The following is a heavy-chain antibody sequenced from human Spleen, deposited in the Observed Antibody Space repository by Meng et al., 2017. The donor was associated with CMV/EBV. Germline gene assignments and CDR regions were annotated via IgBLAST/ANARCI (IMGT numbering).Heavy chain of an antibody. CDR2: INSDGSTT. V-gene: IGHV3-74*01. J-gene: IGHJ6*02. D-gene: IGHD3-3*01. CDR1: GFQFDDYG. Sequence: GESLKISCAASGFQFDDYGMSWVRQAPGKGLVWVSRINSDGSTTDYADSVKGRFTISRDNAKNTLYLQMNSLRAEDTAVYYCATFARGTIFATYYGMDVWGQGTTVTVSS. CDR3: ATFARGTIFATYYGMDV.